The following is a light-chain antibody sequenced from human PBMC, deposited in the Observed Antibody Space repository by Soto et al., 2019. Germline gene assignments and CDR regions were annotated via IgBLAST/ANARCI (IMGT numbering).Light chain of an antibody. J-gene: IGLJ2*01. CDR1: SGHSSYA. Sequence: QPVLTQSPSASASLGASVKLTCTLSSGHSSYAIAWHQQQPEKGPRYLMKVNSDGSHSKGDGIPDRFSGSSSGAERYFTISSLQSEDEADYYCQTWGTAYVLFGGGTTLTVL. CDR2: VNSDGSH. V-gene: IGLV4-69*01. CDR3: QTWGTAYVL.